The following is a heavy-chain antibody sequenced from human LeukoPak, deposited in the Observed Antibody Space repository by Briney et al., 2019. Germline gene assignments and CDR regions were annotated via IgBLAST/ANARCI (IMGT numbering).Heavy chain of an antibody. V-gene: IGHV1-2*02. D-gene: IGHD3-10*01. CDR3: VRDRGERGIDY. CDR1: GYTFTGYY. Sequence: ASGKVSCKASGYTFTGYYMHWVRQAPGQGLEWMGWINPNSGGTNYAQKFQGRVTMTRDTSISTAYMELSRLRSDDTAVYYCVRDRGERGIDYWGQGTLVTVSS. CDR2: INPNSGGT. J-gene: IGHJ4*02.